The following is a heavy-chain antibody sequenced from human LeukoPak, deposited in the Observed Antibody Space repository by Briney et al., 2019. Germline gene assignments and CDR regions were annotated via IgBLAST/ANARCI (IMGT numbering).Heavy chain of an antibody. V-gene: IGHV1-18*01. CDR2: ISAYNGNT. D-gene: IGHD3-10*01. J-gene: IGHJ6*02. CDR3: ARDAMVRGVHKWYYYYGMDV. CDR1: GYTFTSYG. Sequence: ASVKVSCKDSGYTFTSYGISWVRQAPGQGLEWMGWISAYNGNTNYAQKLQGRVTMTTDTSTSTAYMELRSLRSDDTAVYYCARDAMVRGVHKWYYYYGMDVWGQGTTVTVSS.